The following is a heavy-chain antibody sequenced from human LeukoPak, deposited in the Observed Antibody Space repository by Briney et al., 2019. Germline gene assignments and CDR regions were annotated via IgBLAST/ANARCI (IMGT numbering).Heavy chain of an antibody. V-gene: IGHV4-31*03. Sequence: SQTLSLTRTVSGDSIRSDAFYCSWVRQPPGKGLEWIGYIYYSGSTSYNPSLKSRPTISVDTSKNQFSLKLRSVTAADTAVYYCASQLGGTTFHWGEGTLVSVS. CDR2: IYYSGST. CDR3: ASQLGGTTFH. J-gene: IGHJ4*02. CDR1: GDSIRSDAFY. D-gene: IGHD1-1*01.